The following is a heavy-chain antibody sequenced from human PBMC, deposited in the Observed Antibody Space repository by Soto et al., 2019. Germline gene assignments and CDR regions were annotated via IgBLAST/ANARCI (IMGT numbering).Heavy chain of an antibody. CDR3: PRPETPGITGLVVAKSHAFNI. J-gene: IGHJ3*02. CDR1: GGTFSSYT. D-gene: IGHD6-19*01. Sequence: QVQLLQSGAEVKKPGSSVKVSCKASGGTFSSYTISWVRQAPGQGLEWMGGIIPISGTTNYAQKFQGRVTIMADKSTRTAYMALGSLISDHTPVYYCPRPETPGITGLVVAKSHAFNIWGQGTLVTVSS. V-gene: IGHV1-69*06. CDR2: IIPISGTT.